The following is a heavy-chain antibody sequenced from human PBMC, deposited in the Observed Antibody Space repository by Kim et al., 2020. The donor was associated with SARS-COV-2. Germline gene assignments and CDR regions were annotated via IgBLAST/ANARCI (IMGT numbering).Heavy chain of an antibody. D-gene: IGHD3-10*01. CDR3: AGHGGSGSYKDY. CDR2: IYYSGST. J-gene: IGHJ4*02. Sequence: SETLSLTCTVSGGSISSYYWSWVRQPPGKGLEWIGYIYYSGSTNYNPSLKSRVTTSVDTSKNQTSLRPSSVTAADTAVYYCAGHGGSGSYKDYWGQGTLVTVSS. CDR1: GGSISSYY. V-gene: IGHV4-59*08.